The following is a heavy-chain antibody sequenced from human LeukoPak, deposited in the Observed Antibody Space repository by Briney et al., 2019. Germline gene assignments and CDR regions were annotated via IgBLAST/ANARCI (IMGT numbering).Heavy chain of an antibody. V-gene: IGHV4-39*01. Sequence: PSETLSLTCTVSGGSISSSSAYWGWIRQPPGKGLEGIGSIYYSKNTYYNPSRKSRVTISADTSKNQFSLTLGSVSATDTAVYYCVSPRGFSYGYFDYWGQGTLVTVSS. CDR2: IYYSKNT. CDR1: GGSISSSSAY. CDR3: VSPRGFSYGYFDY. D-gene: IGHD5-18*01. J-gene: IGHJ4*02.